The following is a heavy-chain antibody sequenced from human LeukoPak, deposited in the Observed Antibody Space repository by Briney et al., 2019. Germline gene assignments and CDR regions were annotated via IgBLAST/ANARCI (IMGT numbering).Heavy chain of an antibody. V-gene: IGHV4-61*01. CDR2: IYYSGST. J-gene: IGHJ4*02. CDR3: VRLYCSRTSCYLPDY. CDR1: GVSVNSESNY. D-gene: IGHD2-2*01. Sequence: SETLSLTCTVSGVSVNSESNYWSWIRQPPGKGLEWIGYIYYSGSTNYNPSLKSRVSILLDTYKNQFSLKLNSVTAADTALYYCVRLYCSRTSCYLPDYWGQGTLVTVSS.